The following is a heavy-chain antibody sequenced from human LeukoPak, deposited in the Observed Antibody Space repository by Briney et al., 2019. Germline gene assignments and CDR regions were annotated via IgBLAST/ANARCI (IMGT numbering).Heavy chain of an antibody. CDR1: GFTFSSYA. J-gene: IGHJ3*02. CDR2: ISGSGGST. Sequence: GGSLRLSCAASGFTFSSYAMSWVRQAPGKGLEWVSAISGSGGSTYYADSVKGRFTISGDNSKNTLYLQMNSLRAEDTAVYYCAKANKYYDSSGYYYEAFDIWGQGTMVTVSS. V-gene: IGHV3-23*01. D-gene: IGHD3-22*01. CDR3: AKANKYYDSSGYYYEAFDI.